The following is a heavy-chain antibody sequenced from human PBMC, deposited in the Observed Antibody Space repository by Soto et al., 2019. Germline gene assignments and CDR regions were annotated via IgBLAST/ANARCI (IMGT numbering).Heavy chain of an antibody. CDR1: GGSISSSSYY. CDR2: IYYSGST. Sequence: ETLSLTCTVSGGSISSSSYYWGWIRQPPGKGLEWIGSIYYSGSTYYNPSLKSRVTISVDTSKNQFSLKLSSVTAADTAVYYCARRLGYCSGGSCYSPPYFDYWGQGTLVTVSS. D-gene: IGHD2-15*01. CDR3: ARRLGYCSGGSCYSPPYFDY. V-gene: IGHV4-39*01. J-gene: IGHJ4*02.